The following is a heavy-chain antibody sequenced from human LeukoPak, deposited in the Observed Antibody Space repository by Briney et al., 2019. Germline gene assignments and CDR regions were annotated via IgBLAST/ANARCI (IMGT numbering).Heavy chain of an antibody. Sequence: GGSLRLSCAASGFTFSDYYMSWIRQAPGKGLEWVSYISSSGGTIYYADSVKGRFTISRDNSKNTLYLQMNSLRAEDTAVYYCARKEWLRSGMPDYWGQGTLVTVSS. J-gene: IGHJ4*02. V-gene: IGHV3-11*04. D-gene: IGHD5-12*01. CDR1: GFTFSDYY. CDR2: ISSSGGTI. CDR3: ARKEWLRSGMPDY.